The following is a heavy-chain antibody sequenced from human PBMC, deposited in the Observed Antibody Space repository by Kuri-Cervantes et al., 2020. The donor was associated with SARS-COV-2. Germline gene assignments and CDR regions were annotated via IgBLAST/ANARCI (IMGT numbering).Heavy chain of an antibody. CDR1: GFTFSGYA. Sequence: LSLTCAASGFTFSGYAMSWVCQAPGKGLEWVSAISGSGGSTYDADSVKGRFTISRDNSKNTLYLQMNSLRAEDTAVYYCAKDLGYSSDGRDQHWGQGTLVTVSS. J-gene: IGHJ1*01. CDR2: ISGSGGST. D-gene: IGHD6-19*01. V-gene: IGHV3-23*01. CDR3: AKDLGYSSDGRDQH.